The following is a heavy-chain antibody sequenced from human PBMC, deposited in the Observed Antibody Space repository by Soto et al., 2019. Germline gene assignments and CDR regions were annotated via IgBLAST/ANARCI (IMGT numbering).Heavy chain of an antibody. J-gene: IGHJ6*02. CDR1: GYSFTIYW. V-gene: IGHV5-51*01. D-gene: IGHD1-1*01. CDR3: ATTGTGPYYYYGMDV. Sequence: GESLKISCKGSGYSFTIYWIGWVRQMPGKGLEWMGIIYPGDSDTRYSPSFQGQVTISADKSISTAYLQWSSLKASDTAMYYCATTGTGPYYYYGMDVWGQGTTVTVSS. CDR2: IYPGDSDT.